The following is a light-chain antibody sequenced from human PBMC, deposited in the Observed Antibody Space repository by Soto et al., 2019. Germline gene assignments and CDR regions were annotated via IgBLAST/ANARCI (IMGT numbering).Light chain of an antibody. CDR2: EVS. V-gene: IGLV2-8*01. CDR1: SSGVGGYNY. J-gene: IGLJ2*01. Sequence: QSVLTQPPSASGSPGQSVTISCTGTSSGVGGYNYVSWYQQHPGKAPKLMIYEVSKRPSGVPDRFSGSKSGNTASLTVSGLQAEDEADYYCISYAGSNKIFGGGTKLTVL. CDR3: ISYAGSNKI.